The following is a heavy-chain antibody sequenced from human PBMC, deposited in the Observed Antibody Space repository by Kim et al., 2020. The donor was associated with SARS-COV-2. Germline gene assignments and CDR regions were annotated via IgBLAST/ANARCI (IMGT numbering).Heavy chain of an antibody. Sequence: SETLSLTCTVSGGSISSYYWSWIRQPPGKGLEWIGYIYYSGSTNYNPSLKSRVTISVDTSKNQFSLKLSSVTAADTAVYYCASGGYRDPYGMDVWGQGTTVTVSS. CDR3: ASGGYRDPYGMDV. CDR1: GGSISSYY. V-gene: IGHV4-59*01. D-gene: IGHD5-18*01. J-gene: IGHJ6*02. CDR2: IYYSGST.